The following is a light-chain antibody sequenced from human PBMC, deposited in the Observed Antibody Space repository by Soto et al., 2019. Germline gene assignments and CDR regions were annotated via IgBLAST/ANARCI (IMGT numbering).Light chain of an antibody. CDR1: QSVSSSY. Sequence: EIVLTQSTGTLSLSPGERATLSCRASQSVSSSYLAWYQQKHGQAPRLLIYGASSRATGIPDRFSGSGSGTDFTLTISRLEPEDFAVYYCQQYGSSPYTFGQGTKLEIK. J-gene: IGKJ2*01. V-gene: IGKV3-20*01. CDR2: GAS. CDR3: QQYGSSPYT.